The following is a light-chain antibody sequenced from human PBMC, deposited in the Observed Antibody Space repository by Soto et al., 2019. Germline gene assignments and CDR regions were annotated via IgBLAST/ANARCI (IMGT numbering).Light chain of an antibody. Sequence: QSALTQPASVSGSPGQSITISCTGTSSDVGGYNYVSWYQQHPGKAPKLMISEVSNRPSGVSNRFSGSKSGNTASLTISGLQAEDEADYYCSSYISSSTHLVFGGGTKVTVL. CDR1: SSDVGGYNY. CDR2: EVS. CDR3: SSYISSSTHLV. J-gene: IGLJ2*01. V-gene: IGLV2-14*01.